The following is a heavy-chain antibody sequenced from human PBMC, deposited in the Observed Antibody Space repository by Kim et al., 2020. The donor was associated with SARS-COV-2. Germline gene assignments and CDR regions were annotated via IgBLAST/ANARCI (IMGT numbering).Heavy chain of an antibody. CDR2: IKSKTDGGTT. CDR1: GFTFSNAW. CDR3: TTDLGYCSSTSCYWVDY. V-gene: IGHV3-15*01. D-gene: IGHD2-2*01. J-gene: IGHJ4*02. Sequence: GGSLRLSCAASGFTFSNAWMSWVRQAPGKGLEWVGRIKSKTDGGTTDYAAPVKGRFTISRDDSKNTLYLQMNSLKTEDTAVYYCTTDLGYCSSTSCYWVDYWGQGTLVTVSS.